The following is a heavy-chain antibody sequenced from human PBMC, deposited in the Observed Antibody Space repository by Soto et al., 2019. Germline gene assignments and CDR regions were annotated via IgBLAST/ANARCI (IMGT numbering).Heavy chain of an antibody. J-gene: IGHJ4*02. CDR1: GFTFSSYA. CDR3: VKVDHSSGWYGFDY. V-gene: IGHV3-64D*08. Sequence: PGGSLRLACSASGFTFSSYAMHWVRQAPGKGLEYVSAISSNGGSTYYADSVKGRFTISRDNSKNTLYLQMSSLRAEDTAVYYCVKVDHSSGWYGFDYWGQGTLVTVSS. D-gene: IGHD6-19*01. CDR2: ISSNGGST.